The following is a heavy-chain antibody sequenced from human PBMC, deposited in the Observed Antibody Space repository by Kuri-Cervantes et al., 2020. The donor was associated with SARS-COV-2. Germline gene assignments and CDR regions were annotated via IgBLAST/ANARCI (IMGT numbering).Heavy chain of an antibody. J-gene: IGHJ4*02. CDR3: ARDADSSGSLDY. CDR2: IYYSGST. V-gene: IGHV4-59*01. CDR1: GGSISSYY. Sequence: ESLKISCTVSGGSISSYYWSWIRQPPGKGLEWIGYIYYSGSTNYNPSLKSRVTISVDTSKNQFSLKLSSVTAADTAVYYCARDADSSGSLDYWGQGTLVTVSS. D-gene: IGHD3-22*01.